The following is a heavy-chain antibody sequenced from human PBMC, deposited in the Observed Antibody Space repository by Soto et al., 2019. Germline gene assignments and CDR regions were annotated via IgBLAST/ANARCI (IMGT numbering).Heavy chain of an antibody. CDR1: GFTFSSYA. Sequence: EVQLLESGGGLVQPGGSLRLSCAASGFTFSSYAMSWVRQAPGKGLEWVSAISGSGGSTYYADSVKGRFTISRDNSKNTLYLQMNSLRAEDTAVYYCAKDHPGYYDSSGSQGANYYWGQGTLVTVSS. D-gene: IGHD3-22*01. CDR3: AKDHPGYYDSSGSQGANYY. J-gene: IGHJ4*02. V-gene: IGHV3-23*01. CDR2: ISGSGGST.